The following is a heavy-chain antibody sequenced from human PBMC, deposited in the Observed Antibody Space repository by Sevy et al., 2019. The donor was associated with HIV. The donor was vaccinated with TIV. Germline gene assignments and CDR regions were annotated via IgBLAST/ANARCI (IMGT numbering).Heavy chain of an antibody. V-gene: IGHV4-39*01. Sequence: SETLSLTCSVSGGSISSSTDYWGWIRQPPGKGLEWIGSIYYSGSTYYNPSLKSRVTISVDTSKTQFSLKLSSVTAADTAVYYCARQRGYNYGVVDYWGQGTLVTVSS. D-gene: IGHD5-18*01. CDR2: IYYSGST. CDR1: GGSISSSTDY. CDR3: ARQRGYNYGVVDY. J-gene: IGHJ4*02.